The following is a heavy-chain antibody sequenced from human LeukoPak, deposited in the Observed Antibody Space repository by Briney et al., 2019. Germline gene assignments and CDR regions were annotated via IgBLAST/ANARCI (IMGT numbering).Heavy chain of an antibody. D-gene: IGHD6-6*01. CDR2: IWYDGSNK. V-gene: IGHV3-33*01. CDR3: ARGAARPSAFDI. CDR1: GFTFSSYG. Sequence: GGSLRLSCAASGFTFSSYGMHWVRQAPGKGLEWVAVIWYDGSNKYYAGSVKGRFTISRDNSKNTLYLQMNSLRAEDTAVYYCARGAARPSAFDIWGQGTMVTVSS. J-gene: IGHJ3*02.